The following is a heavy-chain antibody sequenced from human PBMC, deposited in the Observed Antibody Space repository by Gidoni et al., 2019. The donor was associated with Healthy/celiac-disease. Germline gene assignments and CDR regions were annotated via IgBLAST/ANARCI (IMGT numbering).Heavy chain of an antibody. J-gene: IGHJ2*01. V-gene: IGHV1-69*08. Sequence: QVQLVQSGAEVKKPGSSVKVSCKASGGTFSSYTISWVRQAPGQGLEWMGRIIPILGIANYAQKFQGRVTITADKSTSTAYMELSSLRSEDTAVYYCAREFRRYYDSSGYSKWHFDLWGRGTLVTVSS. CDR1: GGTFSSYT. D-gene: IGHD3-22*01. CDR3: AREFRRYYDSSGYSKWHFDL. CDR2: IIPILGIA.